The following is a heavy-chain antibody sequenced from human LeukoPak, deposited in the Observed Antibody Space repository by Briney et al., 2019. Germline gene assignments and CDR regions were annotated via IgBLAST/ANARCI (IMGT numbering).Heavy chain of an antibody. Sequence: ASVKVSCKASGYTFTGYYMHWVRQAPGQGLEWMGRINPNSGGTNYAQKFQGRVTMTRDTSISTAYMELSRLRSDDTAVYYCARGPRPNWYYYDGSGYRDLDAFDIWGQGTMVTVSS. D-gene: IGHD3-22*01. CDR2: INPNSGGT. J-gene: IGHJ3*02. CDR3: ARGPRPNWYYYDGSGYRDLDAFDI. CDR1: GYTFTGYY. V-gene: IGHV1-2*06.